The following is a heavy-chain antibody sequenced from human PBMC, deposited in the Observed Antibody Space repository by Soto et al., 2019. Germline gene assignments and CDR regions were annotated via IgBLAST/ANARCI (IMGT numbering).Heavy chain of an antibody. D-gene: IGHD3-22*01. CDR3: AKDTYTMIVVATGDY. V-gene: IGHV3-23*01. CDR1: GFTFSSYA. CDR2: ISGSGGST. J-gene: IGHJ4*02. Sequence: GGSLRLSCAASGFTFSSYAMSWVRQAPGKGLEWVSAISGSGGSTYYADSVKGRFTFSRDNSKNTLYPQMNSLRAEDTAVYYCAKDTYTMIVVATGDYWGQGTLVTVSS.